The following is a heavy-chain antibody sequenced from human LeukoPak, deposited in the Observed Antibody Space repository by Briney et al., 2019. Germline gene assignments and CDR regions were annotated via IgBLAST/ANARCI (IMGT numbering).Heavy chain of an antibody. CDR3: ARSPLYYYQSSGHYYFDY. V-gene: IGHV4-59*01. CDR2: IYYGGST. Sequence: SETLSLTCTVSGSSISSYYWSWIRQPPGKGLEWIGNIYYGGSTNYNPSLKSRVTISLDMSKNQLSLKLSSVTAADTAVYYCARSPLYYYQSSGHYYFDYWGQGTLVTVSS. J-gene: IGHJ4*02. CDR1: GSSISSYY. D-gene: IGHD3-22*01.